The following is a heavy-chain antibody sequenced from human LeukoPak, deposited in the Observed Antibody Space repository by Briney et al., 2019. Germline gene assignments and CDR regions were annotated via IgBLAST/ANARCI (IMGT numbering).Heavy chain of an antibody. CDR3: AAASSSTSAGYFQD. V-gene: IGHV5-51*01. Sequence: GESLKISCEGSGYIFTTYWIGWVRRMPGKGLGWMGAIYPGDSETTYSPSFQGQVTISVDKSIRTAYLQWSSLKASDSAIYYCAAASSSTSAGYFQDWGQGTLVTVSS. D-gene: IGHD2-2*01. CDR2: IYPGDSET. CDR1: GYIFTTYW. J-gene: IGHJ1*01.